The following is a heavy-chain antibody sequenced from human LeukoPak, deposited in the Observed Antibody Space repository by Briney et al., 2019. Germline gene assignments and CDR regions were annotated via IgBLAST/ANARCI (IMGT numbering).Heavy chain of an antibody. CDR1: GFTFTSSA. J-gene: IGHJ3*02. CDR3: AREVAERSRVGGYGFDAFDI. Sequence: ASVKVSCKASGFTFTSSAMQWVRQARGQRLEWIGWIVVGSGNTNYAQKFQERVTITRDMSTSTAYMELSSLRSEDTAVYYCAREVAERSRVGGYGFDAFDIWGQGTMVTVSS. V-gene: IGHV1-58*02. CDR2: IVVGSGNT. D-gene: IGHD3-22*01.